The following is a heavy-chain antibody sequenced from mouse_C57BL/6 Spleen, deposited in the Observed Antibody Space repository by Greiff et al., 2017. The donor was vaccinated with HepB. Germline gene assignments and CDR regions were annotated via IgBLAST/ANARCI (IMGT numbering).Heavy chain of an antibody. CDR3: ARPLYLYAMDY. D-gene: IGHD5-5*01. Sequence: DVQLVESGGGLVKPGGSLKLSCAASGFTFSDYGMHWVRQAPEKGLEWVAYISSGSSTIYYADTVKGRFTISRDNAKNNLFLQMTSLRSEDAAMYYGARPLYLYAMDYWGQGTSVTVAS. V-gene: IGHV5-17*01. J-gene: IGHJ4*01. CDR1: GFTFSDYG. CDR2: ISSGSSTI.